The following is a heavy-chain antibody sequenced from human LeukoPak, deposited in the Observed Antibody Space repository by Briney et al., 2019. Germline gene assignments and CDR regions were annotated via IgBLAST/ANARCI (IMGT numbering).Heavy chain of an antibody. CDR1: GFTFSSYA. CDR3: AKLFGVVAYPDYFDY. Sequence: GGSLRLSCAASGFTFSSYAMSWVRQAPGKGLEWVSAISGSGGSTYYADSVKGRFTISRDTSKNTLYLQMNSLRAEDTAVYYCAKLFGVVAYPDYFDYWGQGTLVTVSS. CDR2: ISGSGGST. D-gene: IGHD3-3*01. V-gene: IGHV3-23*01. J-gene: IGHJ4*02.